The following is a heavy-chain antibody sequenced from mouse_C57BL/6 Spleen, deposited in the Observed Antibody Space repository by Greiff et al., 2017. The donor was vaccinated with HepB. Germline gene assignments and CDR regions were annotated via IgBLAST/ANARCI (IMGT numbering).Heavy chain of an antibody. Sequence: EVKLEESGGGLVQPGGSMKLSCAASGFTFSDAWMDWVRQSPEKGLEWVAEIRNKANNHATYYAESVKGRFTIARDDSKSSVYLQMNSLRAEDTGIYYCTRRELLSGNYEAMDYWGQGTSVTVSS. D-gene: IGHD2-1*01. CDR1: GFTFSDAW. CDR3: TRRELLSGNYEAMDY. V-gene: IGHV6-6*01. CDR2: IRNKANNHAT. J-gene: IGHJ4*01.